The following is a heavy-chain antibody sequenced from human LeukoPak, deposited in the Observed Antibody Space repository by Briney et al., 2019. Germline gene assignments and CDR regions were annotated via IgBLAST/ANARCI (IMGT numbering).Heavy chain of an antibody. J-gene: IGHJ6*02. CDR2: INPNSGGT. CDR1: GYTFTGYY. V-gene: IGHV1-2*02. D-gene: IGHD3-10*01. CDR3: ARDPRVWFGEGYYYYYGMDV. Sequence: GASVKVSCKASGYTFTGYYMHWVRPAPGQGLEWMGWINPNSGGTNYAQKFQGRVTMTRDTSISTAYMELSRLRSDDTAVYYCARDPRVWFGEGYYYYYGMDVWGQGTTVTVSS.